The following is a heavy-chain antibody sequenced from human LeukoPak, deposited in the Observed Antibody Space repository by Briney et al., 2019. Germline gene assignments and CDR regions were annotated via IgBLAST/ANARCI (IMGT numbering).Heavy chain of an antibody. J-gene: IGHJ4*02. Sequence: ASVKVSCKASGYTFTGYYMHWVRPAPGQGLEWMGWINPNSGGTNYAQKFQGRVTMTRDTSISTAYMELSRLRSDGTAVYYCGLSGSYTGVDYWGQGTLVTVSS. CDR1: GYTFTGYY. D-gene: IGHD1-26*01. CDR2: INPNSGGT. V-gene: IGHV1-2*02. CDR3: GLSGSYTGVDY.